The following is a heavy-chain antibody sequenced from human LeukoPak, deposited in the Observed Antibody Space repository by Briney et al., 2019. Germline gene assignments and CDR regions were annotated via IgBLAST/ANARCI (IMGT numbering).Heavy chain of an antibody. V-gene: IGHV3-74*01. Sequence: GGSLRLSCAASGFTFRSHWMHWVRQAPGKGLVWVSRINNDGSSTTYADSVKGRFTISRDNAKNTLYLQMNSLRAEDTAVYYCAREGGVVTTILFDYWGQGTLVTVSS. J-gene: IGHJ4*02. D-gene: IGHD2-21*02. CDR1: GFTFRSHW. CDR3: AREGGVVTTILFDY. CDR2: INNDGSST.